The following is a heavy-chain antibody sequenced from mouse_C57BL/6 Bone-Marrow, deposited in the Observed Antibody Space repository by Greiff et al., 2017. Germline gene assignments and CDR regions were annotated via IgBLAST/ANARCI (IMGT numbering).Heavy chain of an antibody. D-gene: IGHD2-1*01. CDR2: IYPGSGGT. CDR1: GYTFTSYW. V-gene: IGHV1-55*01. Sequence: LPHPGAELVKPGASVKMSCKASGYTFTSYWITWVKQRPGQGLEWIGDIYPGSGGTNYNEKFKSKATLTVDTSSSTAYMQLSSLTSEDSAVYYCARCYGNWYFDFWGTGTTVTVSS. J-gene: IGHJ1*03. CDR3: ARCYGNWYFDF.